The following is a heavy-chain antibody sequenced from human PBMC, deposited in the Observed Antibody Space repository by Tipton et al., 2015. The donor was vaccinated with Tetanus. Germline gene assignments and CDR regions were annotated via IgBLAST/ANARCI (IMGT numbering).Heavy chain of an antibody. CDR1: GGTFNSYA. V-gene: IGHV1-2*02. CDR2: ITPNNGDT. D-gene: IGHD3-3*01. CDR3: ARGSLRKGFLEWHFDY. J-gene: IGHJ4*02. Sequence: QSGAEVKKPGSSVRVSCKTSGGTFNSYAISWVRQAPGQGLEWMGWITPNNGDTKSAHKFQDRVTMTSDRSSSTVYMRLNRLRYDDTAVYFCARGSLRKGFLEWHFDYWGQGALVTVSS.